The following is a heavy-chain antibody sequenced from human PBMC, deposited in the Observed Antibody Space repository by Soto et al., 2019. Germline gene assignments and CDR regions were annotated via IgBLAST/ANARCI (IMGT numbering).Heavy chain of an antibody. D-gene: IGHD5-12*01. CDR2: IYYSGIS. Sequence: SETLSLTCTVSGDSISSGNYYWGWIRQPPGKGLEWIGSIYYSGISYYNPSLKSRVTISVDTSKNQFSLKLSSVTAADTAVYYCARPKARWLQSPFDYWGHGTLVTVSS. V-gene: IGHV4-39*01. CDR1: GDSISSGNYY. CDR3: ARPKARWLQSPFDY. J-gene: IGHJ4*01.